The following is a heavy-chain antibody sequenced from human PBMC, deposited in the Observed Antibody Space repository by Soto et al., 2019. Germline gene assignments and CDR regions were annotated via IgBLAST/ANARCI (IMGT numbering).Heavy chain of an antibody. D-gene: IGHD6-6*01. J-gene: IGHJ5*02. CDR3: ARSIAARPWWFDP. V-gene: IGHV1-3*01. CDR1: GYTFTSYA. Sequence: GASVKVSCKASGYTFTSYAMHWVRQAPGQRLEWMGWINAGNGNTKYSQKFQGRVTITRDTSASTAYMELSSLRSEDTAVYYCARSIAARPWWFDPWGQGTLVTVSS. CDR2: INAGNGNT.